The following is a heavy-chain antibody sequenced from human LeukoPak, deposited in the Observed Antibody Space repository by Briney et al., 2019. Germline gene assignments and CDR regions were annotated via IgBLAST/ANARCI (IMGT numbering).Heavy chain of an antibody. Sequence: GGSLRLSCAASGFAGKSSYMNWVRQAPGKGLEWVSDLYAGGESYYADSVLGRFTISRDNSNNTVFLEMNSLTADDTAVYFCARDSAGNQYSSGNFDLWGQGTLVTVSS. CDR1: GFAGKSSY. D-gene: IGHD3-10*01. V-gene: IGHV3-53*01. CDR2: LYAGGES. CDR3: ARDSAGNQYSSGNFDL. J-gene: IGHJ4*02.